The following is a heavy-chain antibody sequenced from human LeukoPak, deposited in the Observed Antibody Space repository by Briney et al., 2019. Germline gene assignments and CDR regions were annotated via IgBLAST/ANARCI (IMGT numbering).Heavy chain of an antibody. Sequence: VASVKVSCKASGYTFTSYDINWVRQATGQGLEWMGWMNPNSGNTGYSQKFQGRVTMTRNTTISTAYMELSSLRSEDTAVYYCARGYRGSYYGYYYYYMDVWGKGTTVTVSS. CDR2: MNPNSGNT. CDR3: ARGYRGSYYGYYYYYMDV. CDR1: GYTFTSYD. J-gene: IGHJ6*03. D-gene: IGHD1-26*01. V-gene: IGHV1-8*01.